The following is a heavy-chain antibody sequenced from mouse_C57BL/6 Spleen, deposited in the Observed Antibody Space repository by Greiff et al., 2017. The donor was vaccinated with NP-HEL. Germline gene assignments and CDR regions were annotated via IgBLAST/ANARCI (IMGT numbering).Heavy chain of an antibody. Sequence: QVQLQQPGAELVRPGSSVKLSCKASGYTFTSYWMDWVKQRPGQGLEWIGNIYPSDSETHYNQKFKDKATLTVDKSSSTAYMQLSSLTSEDSAVYCCARGGGPYYFDYWGHGTTLTVSS. CDR2: IYPSDSET. V-gene: IGHV1-61*01. D-gene: IGHD1-1*02. CDR1: GYTFTSYW. J-gene: IGHJ2*01. CDR3: ARGGGPYYFDY.